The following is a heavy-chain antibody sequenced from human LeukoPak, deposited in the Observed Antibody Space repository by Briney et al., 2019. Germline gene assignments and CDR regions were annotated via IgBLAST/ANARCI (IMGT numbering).Heavy chain of an antibody. CDR2: ISAYNGNT. CDR1: GYTFTSYG. J-gene: IGHJ4*02. V-gene: IGHV1-18*01. CDR3: ARDLVMVGATLAIDY. Sequence: GASVKVSCKASGYTFTSYGISWVRQAPGQGLEWMGWISAYNGNTNYAQKLQGRVTMTTDTSTSTAYMELRSLRSDDTAVYYCARDLVMVGATLAIDYWGQGTLVTVSS. D-gene: IGHD1-26*01.